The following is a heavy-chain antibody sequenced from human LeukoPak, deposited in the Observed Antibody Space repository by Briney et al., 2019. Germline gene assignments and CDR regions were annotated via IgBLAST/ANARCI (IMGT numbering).Heavy chain of an antibody. V-gene: IGHV4-61*02. D-gene: IGHD3-22*01. Sequence: SETLSLTCTVSGGSISSGSYYWSWIRQPAGKGLEWIGRIYTSGSTNYNPSLKSRVTISVDTSKNQFSLKLSSVTAADTAVYYCARGVVIPERWFDPWGQGTLVTVSS. CDR2: IYTSGST. CDR3: ARGVVIPERWFDP. CDR1: GGSISSGSYY. J-gene: IGHJ5*02.